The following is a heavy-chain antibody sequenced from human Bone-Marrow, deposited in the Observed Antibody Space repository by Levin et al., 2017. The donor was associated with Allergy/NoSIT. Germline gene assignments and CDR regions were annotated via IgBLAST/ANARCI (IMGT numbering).Heavy chain of an antibody. Sequence: GESLKISCAASGFTFSSYGMHWVRQAPGKGLEWVAVIWYDGSNKYYADSVKGRFTISRDNSKNTLYLQMNSLRAEDTAVYYCARDAVPLSSGWYRDAFDIWGQGTMVTVSS. CDR2: IWYDGSNK. CDR3: ARDAVPLSSGWYRDAFDI. V-gene: IGHV3-33*01. CDR1: GFTFSSYG. J-gene: IGHJ3*02. D-gene: IGHD6-19*01.